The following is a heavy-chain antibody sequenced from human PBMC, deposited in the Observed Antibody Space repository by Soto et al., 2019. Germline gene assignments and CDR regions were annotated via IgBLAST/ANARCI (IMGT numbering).Heavy chain of an antibody. CDR2: INPSGGST. D-gene: IGHD6-6*01. V-gene: IGHV1-46*01. CDR1: GYPFTSYY. CDR3: ATDGTYSSSSYYYYYGMDV. Sequence: ASVKVSCKASGYPFTSYYMHWVRQAPGQGLEWMGIINPSGGSTSYAQKFQGRVTMTRDTSTSTVYMELSSLRSEDTAVYYCATDGTYSSSSYYYYYGMDVWGQGTTVTVSS. J-gene: IGHJ6*02.